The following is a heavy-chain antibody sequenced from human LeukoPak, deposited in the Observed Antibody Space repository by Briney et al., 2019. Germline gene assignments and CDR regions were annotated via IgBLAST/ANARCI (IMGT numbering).Heavy chain of an antibody. CDR2: IINDGITT. CDR3: AADGEYAFLV. Sequence: GGSLRLSCAASGLTFHNTWMHWIRHAPEEGLVWVSRIINDGITTTYADSVKGRFTISRDNAKKTLYLQMNSLRADDTAVYYCAADGEYAFLVWGQGTMVTVSS. J-gene: IGHJ3*01. V-gene: IGHV3-74*01. CDR1: GLTFHNTW. D-gene: IGHD2/OR15-2a*01.